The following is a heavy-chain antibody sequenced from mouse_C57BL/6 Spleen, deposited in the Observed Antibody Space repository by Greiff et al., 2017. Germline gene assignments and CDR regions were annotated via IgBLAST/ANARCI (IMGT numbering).Heavy chain of an antibody. CDR3: ARGGDGYPYYAMDY. J-gene: IGHJ4*01. Sequence: VQLQQSGPELVKPGASVKIPCKASGYTFTDYNMDWVKQSHGKSLEWIGDINPNNGGTIYNQKFKGKATLTVDKSSSTAYMELRSLTSEDTAVYYCARGGDGYPYYAMDYWGQGTSGTVSS. CDR2: INPNNGGT. D-gene: IGHD2-3*01. V-gene: IGHV1-18*01. CDR1: GYTFTDYN.